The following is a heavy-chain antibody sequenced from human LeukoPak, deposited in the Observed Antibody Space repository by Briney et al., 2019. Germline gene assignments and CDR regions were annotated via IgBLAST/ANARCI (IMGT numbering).Heavy chain of an antibody. CDR2: IRYDGSNK. D-gene: IGHD5-24*01. V-gene: IGHV3-30*02. J-gene: IGHJ6*03. Sequence: PGGSLRLSCAASGFTFSSYGMHWVRQAPGKGLEWVAFIRYDGSNKYYADSVKGRFTISRDNAKNSLYLQMNSLRAEDTAVYYCARGLIRDGYNPYYMDVWGKGTTVSVSS. CDR1: GFTFSSYG. CDR3: ARGLIRDGYNPYYMDV.